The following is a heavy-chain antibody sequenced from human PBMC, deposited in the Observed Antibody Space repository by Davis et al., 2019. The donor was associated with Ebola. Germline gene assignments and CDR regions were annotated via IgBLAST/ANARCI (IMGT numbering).Heavy chain of an antibody. J-gene: IGHJ6*02. CDR2: ISSSSSYI. V-gene: IGHV3-21*05. Sequence: GGSLRLSCAASGFTFSSYSMNWVRQAPGKGLEWVSYISSSSSYIYYADSVKGRFTISRDNAKNSLYLQMNSLRAEDTAVYYCARDLLLWFGELLYRDYYYYGMDVWGQGTTVTVSS. CDR3: ARDLLLWFGELLYRDYYYYGMDV. D-gene: IGHD3-10*01. CDR1: GFTFSSYS.